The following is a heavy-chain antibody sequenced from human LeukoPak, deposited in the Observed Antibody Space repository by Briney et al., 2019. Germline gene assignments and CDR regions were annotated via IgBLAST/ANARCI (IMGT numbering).Heavy chain of an antibody. D-gene: IGHD4-17*01. CDR2: INPNSGGT. V-gene: IGHV1-2*06. CDR1: GYTFTGYY. Sequence: GASVKVSCKASGYTFTGYYMHWVRQAPGQGLEWMGRINPNSGGTNYAQKFQGRVTMTRDTSISTAYMELSRLRSDDTAVYYCARAFGDYPMTAAFEMWGQGTMVTVSS. CDR3: ARAFGDYPMTAAFEM. J-gene: IGHJ3*02.